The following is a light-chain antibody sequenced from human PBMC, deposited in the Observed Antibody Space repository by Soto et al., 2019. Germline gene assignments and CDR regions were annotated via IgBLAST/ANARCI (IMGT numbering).Light chain of an antibody. V-gene: IGKV1-5*03. J-gene: IGKJ1*01. CDR3: QQCNSYSRT. CDR1: QSISSR. Sequence: DIQMTKSPSTLSASVGDRVTITFRASQSISSRLAWYQQKPGKAPKLLIYKASSLESGVPSRFSGSGSGTEFTLTISSLQPEDFATYYCQQCNSYSRTFGQVTKVDI. CDR2: KAS.